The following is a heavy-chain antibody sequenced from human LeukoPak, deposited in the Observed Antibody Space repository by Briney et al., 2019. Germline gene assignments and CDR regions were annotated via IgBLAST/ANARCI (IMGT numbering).Heavy chain of an antibody. CDR2: IIPIFGTA. J-gene: IGHJ4*02. D-gene: IGHD1-26*01. V-gene: IGHV1-69*13. Sequence: GASVKVSCKASGYTFTGYYMHWVRQAPGQGLEWMGGIIPIFGTANYAQKFQGRVTITADESTSTAYMELSSLRSEDTAVYYCARTRGADGEDYWGQGTLVTVSS. CDR3: ARTRGADGEDY. CDR1: GYTFTGYY.